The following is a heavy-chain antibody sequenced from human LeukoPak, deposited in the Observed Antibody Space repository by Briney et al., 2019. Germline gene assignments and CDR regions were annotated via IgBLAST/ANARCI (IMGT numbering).Heavy chain of an antibody. D-gene: IGHD4-17*01. V-gene: IGHV3-7*04. CDR2: IKQGGSEK. CDR3: ARVHGDYEYYFDH. Sequence: GGSLRLSCAASGFTFSSYWMSWVRQAPGKGLEWVANIKQGGSEKYYVDSVKGRFTISRDNAKNSLYLQMNSLRAEDTAVYYCARVHGDYEYYFDHWGQGTLVTVSS. J-gene: IGHJ4*02. CDR1: GFTFSSYW.